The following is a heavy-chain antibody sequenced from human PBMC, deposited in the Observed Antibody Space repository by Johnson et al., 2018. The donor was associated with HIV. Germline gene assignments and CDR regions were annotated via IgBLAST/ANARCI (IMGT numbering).Heavy chain of an antibody. Sequence: EVQLLESGGGLVQPGGSLRLSCAASGITFSSYWMSWVRQAPGKGLEWVANIKQDGSEKYYVDSVKGRFTISRDNAKNSMYLQMNRLRADDPAVYFCARVNFPSTGPSLRSVCAFDIWGQGTMVTVSS. CDR1: GITFSSYW. CDR2: IKQDGSEK. D-gene: IGHD5/OR15-5a*01. J-gene: IGHJ3*02. V-gene: IGHV3-7*05. CDR3: ARVNFPSTGPSLRSVCAFDI.